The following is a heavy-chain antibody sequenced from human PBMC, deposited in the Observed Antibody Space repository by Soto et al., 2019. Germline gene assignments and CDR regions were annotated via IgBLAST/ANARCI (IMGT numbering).Heavy chain of an antibody. V-gene: IGHV4-59*12. D-gene: IGHD2-8*01. J-gene: IGHJ6*02. CDR2: IYYSGRT. CDR1: GGSISGYY. Sequence: SETLSLTCTVSGGSISGYYWTWIRQPPGKGLEWIGYIYYSGRTIYNPSLKSRVTISGDTSQNQFSLKLTSVSAADTAVYYCARVHQMADYYFYGMDVWGQGTTVTVSS. CDR3: ARVHQMADYYFYGMDV.